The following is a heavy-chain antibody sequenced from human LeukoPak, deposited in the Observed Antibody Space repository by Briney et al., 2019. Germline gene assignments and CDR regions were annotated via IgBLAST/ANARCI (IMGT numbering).Heavy chain of an antibody. CDR3: ARDRGGYYDSSGYFYY. Sequence: PGGSLRLSCAGSGFTFSSYEMSWVRQAPGKGLEWIAYSRRSDNTMFYADSVQGRFTIFRDHAKNSVYLQMTSLRAEDTAIYYCARDRGGYYDSSGYFYYWGQGTLVTVTS. CDR1: GFTFSSYE. D-gene: IGHD3-22*01. CDR2: SRRSDNTM. V-gene: IGHV3-48*03. J-gene: IGHJ4*02.